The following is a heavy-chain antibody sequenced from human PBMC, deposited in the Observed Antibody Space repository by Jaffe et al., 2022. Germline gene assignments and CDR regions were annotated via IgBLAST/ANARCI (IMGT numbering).Heavy chain of an antibody. CDR1: GFSLSTSGVG. D-gene: IGHD3-10*01. CDR3: AHGLEYGSGSYYNPYYYYYMDV. Sequence: QITLKESGPTLVKPTQTLTLTCTFSGFSLSTSGVGVGWIRQPPGKALEWLALIYWNDDKRYSPSLKSRLTITKDTSKNQVVLTMTNMDPVDTATYYCAHGLEYGSGSYYNPYYYYYMDVWGKGTTVTVSS. V-gene: IGHV2-5*01. J-gene: IGHJ6*03. CDR2: IYWNDDK.